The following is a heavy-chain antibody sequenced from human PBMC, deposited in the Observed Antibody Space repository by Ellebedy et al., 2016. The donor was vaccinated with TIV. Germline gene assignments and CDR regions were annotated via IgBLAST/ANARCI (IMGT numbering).Heavy chain of an antibody. V-gene: IGHV3-23*01. Sequence: GESLKISCAASGFTFRNFAMTWVRQAPGKGLEWVSSISSSGVSTDYADSVRGRVTISRDSSKSTLYLQMDSLRADDSAEYYCAKLDSSGYYYGRLDYWGQGTLVTVSS. CDR1: GFTFRNFA. D-gene: IGHD3-22*01. CDR3: AKLDSSGYYYGRLDY. J-gene: IGHJ4*02. CDR2: ISSSGVST.